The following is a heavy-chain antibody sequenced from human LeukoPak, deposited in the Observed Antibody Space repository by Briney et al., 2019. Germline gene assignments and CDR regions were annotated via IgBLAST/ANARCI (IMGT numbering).Heavy chain of an antibody. D-gene: IGHD3-22*01. CDR2: ISSSGTTI. CDR1: GFTLSDYY. CDR3: ARSYYYDSSGYYGY. J-gene: IGHJ4*02. Sequence: PGGSLRLSCAASGFTLSDYYMSWIRQAPGKGLEWVSYISSSGTTIYYADSVKGRFTISRDNAKNSLFLQMNSLRAEDTALYYCARSYYYDSSGYYGYWGQGTLVTVSS. V-gene: IGHV3-11*01.